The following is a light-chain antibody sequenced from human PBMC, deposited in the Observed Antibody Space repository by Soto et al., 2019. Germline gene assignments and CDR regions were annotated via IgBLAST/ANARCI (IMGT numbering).Light chain of an antibody. CDR2: DAS. Sequence: EIVLTQSPGTRSLSPGERATLSCRASQSVSSHLAWYQQKPGQAPRLLIYDASNRATGIPARFSGSGSGTDFTLAISSLEPEDFAVYHCVQRTTWPWTCGQGSKVEI. J-gene: IGKJ1*01. V-gene: IGKV3-11*01. CDR1: QSVSSH. CDR3: VQRTTWPWT.